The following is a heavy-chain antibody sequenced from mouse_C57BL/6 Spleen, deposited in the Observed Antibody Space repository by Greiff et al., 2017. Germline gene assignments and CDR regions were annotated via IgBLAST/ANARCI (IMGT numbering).Heavy chain of an antibody. CDR2: IYPRSGNT. D-gene: IGHD1-1*01. J-gene: IGHJ4*01. V-gene: IGHV1-81*01. CDR1: GYTFTSYG. Sequence: VQLVESGAELARPGASVKLSCKASGYTFTSYGISWVKQRTGQGLEWIGEIYPRSGNTYYNEKFKGKATLTADKSSSTAYMELRSLTSEDSAVYFCARGRTYYGSSYAMDYWGQGTSVTVSS. CDR3: ARGRTYYGSSYAMDY.